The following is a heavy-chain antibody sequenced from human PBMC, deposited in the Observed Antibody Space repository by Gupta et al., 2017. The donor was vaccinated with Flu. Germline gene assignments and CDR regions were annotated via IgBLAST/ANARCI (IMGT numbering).Heavy chain of an antibody. D-gene: IGHD4-17*01. CDR2: VYYVGST. CDR1: GGSIVSSDYY. CDR3: ARSGDYFDS. V-gene: IGHV4-39*01. Sequence: QLQLQESGPGLVKPSETLSLTCTVSGGSIVSSDYYWSWIRPPPGKGLEYIGSVYYVGSTYYNLFLESRVTISIDTSKNQFSLKLISVTAADTALYYCARSGDYFDSWGQGALVTVSS. J-gene: IGHJ4*02.